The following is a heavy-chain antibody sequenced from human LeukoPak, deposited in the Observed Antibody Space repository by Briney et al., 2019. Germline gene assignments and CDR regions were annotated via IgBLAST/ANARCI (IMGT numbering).Heavy chain of an antibody. CDR3: AREILGGFNPGAY. CDR1: LDSTTSNFW. J-gene: IGHJ4*02. Sequence: SETLCLTCTVSLDSTTSNFWSWVRQPPGKSLEWIGEIHRSGSPNYNPSLQSRVTISIDRSRNQIVLELSSVTAADTAVYYCAREILGGFNPGAYWGQGTLVTVSS. V-gene: IGHV4-4*02. CDR2: IHRSGSP. D-gene: IGHD1-14*01.